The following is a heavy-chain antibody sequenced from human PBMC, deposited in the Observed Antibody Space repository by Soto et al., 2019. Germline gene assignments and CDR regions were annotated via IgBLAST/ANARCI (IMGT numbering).Heavy chain of an antibody. V-gene: IGHV1-46*01. CDR2: INPSGGST. J-gene: IGHJ1*01. CDR3: ARVEYGGNNAEYFQH. Sequence: QVQLVQSGAEVKKPGASVKVSCKASGYTFTSYYMHWVRQAPGQGLEWMGIINPSGGSTSYAQKFQGRVTMTRDTSTSTVYMELSSLRSEDTAVYYCARVEYGGNNAEYFQHWGQGTLVTVSS. CDR1: GYTFTSYY. D-gene: IGHD2-15*01.